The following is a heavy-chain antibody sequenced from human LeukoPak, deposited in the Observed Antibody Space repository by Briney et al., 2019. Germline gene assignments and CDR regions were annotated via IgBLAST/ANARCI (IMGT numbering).Heavy chain of an antibody. J-gene: IGHJ4*02. CDR2: ISWNSGHI. D-gene: IGHD5-18*01. CDR3: APEDTAMVEHLDFDY. CDR1: GFTFSSYE. Sequence: GGSLRLSCAASGFTFSSYEMNWVRQAPGKGLEWVSGISWNSGHIGYADSVKGRFTISRDNAKNSLYLQMDSLRAEDTAVYYCAPEDTAMVEHLDFDYWGQGTLVTVSS. V-gene: IGHV3-48*03.